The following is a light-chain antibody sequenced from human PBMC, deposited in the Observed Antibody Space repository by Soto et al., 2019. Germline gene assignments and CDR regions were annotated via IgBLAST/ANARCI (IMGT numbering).Light chain of an antibody. CDR2: GIS. J-gene: IGKJ1*01. V-gene: IGKV3-20*01. Sequence: EVVMTQSPATLSVSPGERATLSCRASQSVTSNYLAWYQQKPGQAPRLLIYGISTRATGVPDRFSGSGSGTDFTLTITRMATQDFAVYYCQQYTDWPLTFGQATKVDI. CDR3: QQYTDWPLT. CDR1: QSVTSNY.